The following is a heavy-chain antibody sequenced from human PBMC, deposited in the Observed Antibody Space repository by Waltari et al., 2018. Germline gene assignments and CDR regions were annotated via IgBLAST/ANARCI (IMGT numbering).Heavy chain of an antibody. CDR2: INHSGST. D-gene: IGHD2-21*02. Sequence: QVQLQQWGAGLLKPSETLSLTCAVYGGSFSGYYWSWIRQPPGKGLEWIGEINHSGSTNYNPSLKSRVTISVDTSKNQFSLKLSSVTAADTAVYYCAREGNCGGDCYSGFDYWGQGTLVTVSS. CDR1: GGSFSGYY. V-gene: IGHV4-34*01. J-gene: IGHJ4*02. CDR3: AREGNCGGDCYSGFDY.